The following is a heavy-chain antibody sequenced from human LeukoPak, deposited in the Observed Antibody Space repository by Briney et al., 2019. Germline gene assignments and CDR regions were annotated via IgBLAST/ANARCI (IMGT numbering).Heavy chain of an antibody. J-gene: IGHJ4*02. CDR3: ARERPDYYDSSGTTYYFDY. D-gene: IGHD3-22*01. Sequence: SQTLSLTCAISGDSVSSNSAAWNWIRQSQSRGLEWLGRTYYRSKWYNDYAVSVKSRITINPDTSKNQFSLQLNSVTPEDTAVYYCARERPDYYDSSGTTYYFDYWGQGTLVTVSS. CDR2: TYYRSKWYN. CDR1: GDSVSSNSAA. V-gene: IGHV6-1*01.